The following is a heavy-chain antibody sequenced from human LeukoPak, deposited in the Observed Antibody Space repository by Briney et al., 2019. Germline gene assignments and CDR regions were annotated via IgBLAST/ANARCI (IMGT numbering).Heavy chain of an antibody. CDR1: GFTFSDFY. J-gene: IGHJ4*02. Sequence: GGSLRLSCAASGFTFSDFYMSWIRQAPGKGLEWVSYIRGSGDIIYYAASVKGRFTISRANAKNSLYLQMNNLRAVGAAVYDGARGQPGVAAAGKIDYWSQGPLVTVHS. D-gene: IGHD6-13*01. V-gene: IGHV3-11*04. CDR3: ARGQPGVAAAGKIDY. CDR2: IRGSGDII.